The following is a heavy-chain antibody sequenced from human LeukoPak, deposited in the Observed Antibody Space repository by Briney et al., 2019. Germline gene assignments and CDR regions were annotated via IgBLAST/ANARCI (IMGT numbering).Heavy chain of an antibody. CDR3: ARDAFHCSSTSCYVIYYYYGMDV. D-gene: IGHD2-2*01. CDR2: ISSSSSYI. J-gene: IGHJ6*02. Sequence: GGSLRLSCAASGFTFSSYELNWVRQAPGKGLEWVSSISSSSSYIYYADSVKGRFTISRDNAKNSLYLQMNSLRAEDTAVYYCARDAFHCSSTSCYVIYYYYGMDVWGQGTTVTVSS. V-gene: IGHV3-21*01. CDR1: GFTFSSYE.